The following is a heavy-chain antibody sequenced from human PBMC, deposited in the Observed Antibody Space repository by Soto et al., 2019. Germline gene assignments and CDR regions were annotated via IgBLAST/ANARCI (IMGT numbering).Heavy chain of an antibody. CDR1: GFTFSSYA. CDR3: ACRAGYGSGSSPYYDGMDV. V-gene: IGHV3-23*01. CDR2: ISGSGGST. D-gene: IGHD3-10*01. J-gene: IGHJ6*01. Sequence: GGSLRLSCAASGFTFSSYAMSWVRQAPGKGLEWVSAISGSGGSTYYADSVKGRFTISRDNSKNTLYLQMNSLRAEDTAVYYCACRAGYGSGSSPYYDGMDVWGQGTTVTVSS.